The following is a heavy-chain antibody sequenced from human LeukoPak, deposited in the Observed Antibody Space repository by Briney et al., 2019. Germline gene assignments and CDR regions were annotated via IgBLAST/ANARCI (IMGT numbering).Heavy chain of an antibody. Sequence: ASVKVSCKASGGTFSSYAISWVRQAPGQGLEWMGRIIPIFGTANYAQKFQGRVTITTDESTSTAYMELSSLRSEDTAVYYCASDLDSSGPTAGWGQGTLVTVSS. J-gene: IGHJ4*02. CDR3: ASDLDSSGPTAG. V-gene: IGHV1-69*05. D-gene: IGHD3-22*01. CDR1: GGTFSSYA. CDR2: IIPIFGTA.